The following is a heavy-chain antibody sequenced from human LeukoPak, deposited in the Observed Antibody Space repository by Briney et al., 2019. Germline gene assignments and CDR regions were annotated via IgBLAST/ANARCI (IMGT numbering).Heavy chain of an antibody. Sequence: GGSLRLSCAASGFTFSTYWMHWVRQAPGQGPVWVSRISPDGSTTTYADSVRGRFSISRDNAKNTLYMQMNSLRVDDTAVYYCVRGSSTWSPLGDYWGQGTLITVST. CDR2: ISPDGSTT. CDR1: GFTFSTYW. V-gene: IGHV3-74*01. D-gene: IGHD6-13*01. CDR3: VRGSSTWSPLGDY. J-gene: IGHJ4*02.